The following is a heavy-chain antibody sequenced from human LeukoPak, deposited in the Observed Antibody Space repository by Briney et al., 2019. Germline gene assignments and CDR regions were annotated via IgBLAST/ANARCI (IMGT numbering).Heavy chain of an antibody. D-gene: IGHD5-12*01. CDR1: GGSISSYY. CDR3: ARVSTSGPPDY. CDR2: IYYSGST. J-gene: IGHJ4*02. V-gene: IGHV4-59*01. Sequence: PSETLSLTCTVSGGSISSYYWSWIRQPPGKGLEWIGYIYYSGSTNYNPSLKSRVTISVDTSRNQFSLKLSSVTAADTAVYYCARVSTSGPPDYWGQGTLVTVSS.